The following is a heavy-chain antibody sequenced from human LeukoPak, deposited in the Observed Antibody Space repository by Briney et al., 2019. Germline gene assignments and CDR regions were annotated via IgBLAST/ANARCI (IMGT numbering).Heavy chain of an antibody. Sequence: GGSLRLSCTSSGFTFGDYAMSWLRQAPGKGLVWVSCISPTGSTTSYADSVKGRFTVSRDNAKNTLYLQVNNLRAEDTAVYYCARGPNSNWSGLDFWGQGTLLTVSS. CDR3: ARGPNSNWSGLDF. CDR2: ISPTGSTT. J-gene: IGHJ4*02. D-gene: IGHD6-6*01. CDR1: GFTFGDYA. V-gene: IGHV3-74*01.